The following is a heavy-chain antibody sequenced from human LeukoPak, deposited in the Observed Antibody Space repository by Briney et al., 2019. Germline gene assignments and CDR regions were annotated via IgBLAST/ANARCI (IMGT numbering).Heavy chain of an antibody. V-gene: IGHV1-18*04. CDR2: INTYTGNT. Sequence: VASVKVSCKASDYTFTSYGISWVRQAPGQGLEWMGWINTYTGNTNYAQKLQGRVSMTTDTSTRTAYMELRSLRSDDTAMYYWGRQAGGYSSGWYQFHFDYWGPGTLVIVSS. CDR1: DYTFTSYG. D-gene: IGHD6-19*01. J-gene: IGHJ4*02. CDR3: GRQAGGYSSGWYQFHFDY.